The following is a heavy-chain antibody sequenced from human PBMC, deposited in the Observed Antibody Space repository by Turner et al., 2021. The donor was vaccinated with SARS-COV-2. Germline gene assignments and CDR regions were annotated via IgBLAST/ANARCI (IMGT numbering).Heavy chain of an antibody. Sequence: QVQLQESGPGLVRPSETLSLTCTVSGGSISSYYWSWIRQPPGKGLEWIAYIYYRASTNYNPSLKCLVTISLDTSNNQSSLKLSSVTAADTAVYYCTRDCCSGAGCYPDYDYGMDFWGQGTTVTVSS. CDR2: IYYRAST. J-gene: IGHJ6*02. CDR1: GGSISSYY. V-gene: IGHV4-59*01. CDR3: TRDCCSGAGCYPDYDYGMDF. D-gene: IGHD2-15*01.